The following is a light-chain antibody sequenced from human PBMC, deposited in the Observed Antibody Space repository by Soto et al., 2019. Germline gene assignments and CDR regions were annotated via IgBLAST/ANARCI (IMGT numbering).Light chain of an antibody. Sequence: ENVLTQSPGTLSLSPGERAPLSCRAIQSVGRNYLAWFQQKPGQAPRPLISDASNRATGIPDRFSGSGSGTDFTLTISRLEPEDFAVYYCQQYGSSPPITFGQGTRLEIK. V-gene: IGKV3-20*01. CDR1: QSVGRNY. J-gene: IGKJ5*01. CDR3: QQYGSSPPIT. CDR2: DAS.